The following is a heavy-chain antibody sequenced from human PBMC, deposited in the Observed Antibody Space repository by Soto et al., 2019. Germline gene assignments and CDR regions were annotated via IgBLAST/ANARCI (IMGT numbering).Heavy chain of an antibody. Sequence: KPSETLSLTCTVSGGSISSNYWTWIRQPPGKGLEWIGYVYNSGSTNYNPSLKSRVTISEDTSKSQFSLKENSMTAADTAVYYCARYRREAVAGYTLDNWGQGILVTVSS. CDR3: ARYRREAVAGYTLDN. V-gene: IGHV4-59*01. CDR2: VYNSGST. CDR1: GGSISSNY. J-gene: IGHJ4*02. D-gene: IGHD6-13*01.